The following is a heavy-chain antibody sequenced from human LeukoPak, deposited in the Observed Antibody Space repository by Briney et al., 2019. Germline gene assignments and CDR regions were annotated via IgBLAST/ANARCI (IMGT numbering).Heavy chain of an antibody. CDR3: ARARAVAGRWSDAFDI. CDR2: INWNGGST. Sequence: GGSLRLSCAASGFTFDDYGMSWVRQAPGKGLEWVSGINWNGGSTGYADSVKGRFTISRDNAKNSLYLQMNSLRAEDTALYYCARARAVAGRWSDAFDIWGQGTMVTVSS. CDR1: GFTFDDYG. V-gene: IGHV3-20*04. D-gene: IGHD6-19*01. J-gene: IGHJ3*02.